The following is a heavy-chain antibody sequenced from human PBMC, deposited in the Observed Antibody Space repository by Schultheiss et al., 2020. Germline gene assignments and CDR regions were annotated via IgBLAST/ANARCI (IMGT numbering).Heavy chain of an antibody. J-gene: IGHJ4*02. Sequence: LSLTCTVSGGSISSGGYYWSWIRQHPGKGLEWVSSISASGDSTYYADSVKGRFSISSDNSKNSLYLQMNSLRAEDTAVYYCARGDYGGTDFDYWGQGTLVTVSS. CDR1: GGSISSGGYY. D-gene: IGHD4-23*01. V-gene: IGHV3-23*01. CDR2: ISASGDST. CDR3: ARGDYGGTDFDY.